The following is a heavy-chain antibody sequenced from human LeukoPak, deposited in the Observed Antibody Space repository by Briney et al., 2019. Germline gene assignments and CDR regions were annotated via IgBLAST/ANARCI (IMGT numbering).Heavy chain of an antibody. CDR1: GGSFSGYY. CDR2: INHSGST. CDR3: ARGERWLQFAHYFDY. J-gene: IGHJ4*02. V-gene: IGHV4-34*01. D-gene: IGHD5-24*01. Sequence: SETLSLTCAVYGGSFSGYYWSWIRQPPGKGLEWIGEINHSGSTNYNPSLKSRVTISVNTSKNQFSLKLSSVTAADTAVYYCARGERWLQFAHYFDYWGQGTLVTVSS.